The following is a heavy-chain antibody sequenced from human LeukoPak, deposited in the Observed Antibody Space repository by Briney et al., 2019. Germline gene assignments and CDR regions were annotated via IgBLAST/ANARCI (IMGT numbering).Heavy chain of an antibody. D-gene: IGHD5-18*01. CDR1: GFTFSSYW. CDR2: INSDGSST. J-gene: IGHJ3*02. V-gene: IGHV3-74*01. CDR3: ARIEPQLWPHSHWYAFDI. Sequence: GGSLRLSCAAAGFTFSSYWMHWFRQAPGKGLVWVSRINSDGSSTSYADSVKGRFTISRDNAKNTLYLQMNSLRAEDTAVYYCARIEPQLWPHSHWYAFDIWGQGTMVTVSS.